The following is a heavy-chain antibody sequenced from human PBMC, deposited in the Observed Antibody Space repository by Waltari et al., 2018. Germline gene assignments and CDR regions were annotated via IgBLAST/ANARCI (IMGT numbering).Heavy chain of an antibody. CDR3: ASTEVGATYPWWFDP. V-gene: IGHV4-34*01. Sequence: QVQLQQWGAGLLKPSETLSLTCAVYGGSFSGYYWSWIRQPPGKGLEWIGEINQSGSTNDNPSLKSRVTISVATSKNQSSLKLSSVTAADTAVYYCASTEVGATYPWWFDPWGQGTLVTVSS. D-gene: IGHD1-26*01. CDR1: GGSFSGYY. CDR2: INQSGST. J-gene: IGHJ5*02.